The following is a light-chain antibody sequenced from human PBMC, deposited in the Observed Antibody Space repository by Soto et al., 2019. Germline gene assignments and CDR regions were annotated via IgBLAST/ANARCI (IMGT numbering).Light chain of an antibody. CDR2: GAS. CDR1: QSVSSN. V-gene: IGKV3-15*01. Sequence: EIVMTQSPATLSVSPGERVTLSCRASQSVSSNLAWYQQKPGQAPRLLIYGASTRATGIPARFSGSGSGTEFTLTISSLQSEDFAVYYCQQYNNWPVTFGQGTKV. J-gene: IGKJ1*01. CDR3: QQYNNWPVT.